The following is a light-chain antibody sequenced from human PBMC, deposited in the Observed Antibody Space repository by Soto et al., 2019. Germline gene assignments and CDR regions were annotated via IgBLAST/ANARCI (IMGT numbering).Light chain of an antibody. CDR3: SSYTSSSTLV. Sequence: QSVLTQPASVSGSPGQSITISCTGTSSDVGGYNYVSWYQQHPGKAPKLMIYDVSNRPSGVSNRSSGSKSGNTASLTISGLQAEDEADYYCSSYTSSSTLVFGGGTQLTVL. CDR2: DVS. CDR1: SSDVGGYNY. V-gene: IGLV2-14*01. J-gene: IGLJ3*02.